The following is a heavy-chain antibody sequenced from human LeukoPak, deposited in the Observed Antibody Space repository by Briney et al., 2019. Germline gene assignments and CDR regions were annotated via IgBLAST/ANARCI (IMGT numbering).Heavy chain of an antibody. D-gene: IGHD4-17*01. V-gene: IGHV1-18*01. CDR3: ARGTTVTWYFDL. J-gene: IGHJ2*01. CDR2: ISAYNGNT. Sequence: ASVKVSCKASGYTFTSYGISWVRQAPGQGLEWMGWISAYNGNTNYAQKLQGRVTMTRDTSTSTVYMELSSLRSEDTAVYYCARGTTVTWYFDLWGRGTLVTVSS. CDR1: GYTFTSYG.